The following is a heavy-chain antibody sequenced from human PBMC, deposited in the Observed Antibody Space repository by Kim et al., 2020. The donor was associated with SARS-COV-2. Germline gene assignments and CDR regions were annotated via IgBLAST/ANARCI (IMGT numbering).Heavy chain of an antibody. J-gene: IGHJ5*02. CDR3: ARMAFTDITMFGVVTPRRWFDP. Sequence: SETLSLTCTVSGGSISSGGYYWSWIRPHPGKGLEWIGYIYYSGSTYSNPSLKSRVTISVDTSKNQFSLKLSSVTAADTAVYYCARMAFTDITMFGVVTPRRWFDPWGQGTLVTVST. CDR1: GGSISSGGYY. CDR2: IYYSGST. V-gene: IGHV4-31*03. D-gene: IGHD3-3*01.